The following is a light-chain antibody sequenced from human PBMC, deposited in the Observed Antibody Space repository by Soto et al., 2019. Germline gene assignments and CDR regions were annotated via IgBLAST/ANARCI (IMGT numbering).Light chain of an antibody. CDR1: SSDVGGYNY. Sequence: QAVRTQPASVSGSPGQSITISCTGTSSDVGGYNYVSWYQQHPGKVPKLMIFEVSNRPSGVSNRFSGSKSGNTASLTISGLQAEDEADYYCSSYTTSRTLVFGPGTKVTVL. CDR2: EVS. V-gene: IGLV2-14*01. CDR3: SSYTTSRTLV. J-gene: IGLJ1*01.